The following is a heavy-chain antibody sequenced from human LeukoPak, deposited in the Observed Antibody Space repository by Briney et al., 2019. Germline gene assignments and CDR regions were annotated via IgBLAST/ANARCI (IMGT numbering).Heavy chain of an antibody. CDR3: TTVGYLGSGSLDY. Sequence: PGRSLRLSCAASGFTFSNAWMSWVRQVPGKGLEWVGRIKRNTDGGTTDYAAPVKGRFTISRDDSKNTLYLQMNDLKTEDTAVYYCTTVGYLGSGSLDYWGQGTLVTVSS. CDR1: GFTFSNAW. CDR2: IKRNTDGGTT. V-gene: IGHV3-15*01. D-gene: IGHD3-10*01. J-gene: IGHJ4*02.